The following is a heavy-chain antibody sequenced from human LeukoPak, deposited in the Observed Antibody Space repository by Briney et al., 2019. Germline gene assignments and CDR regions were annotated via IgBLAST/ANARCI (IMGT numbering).Heavy chain of an antibody. CDR3: ARAGWIITSGIDY. V-gene: IGHV4-38-2*01. D-gene: IGHD1-20*01. Sequence: SEILSLTCGVSGYSISRGYYWAWIRQPPGKGLEWIGTIYHIGSTYYNPSLESRVTISVDTSKNEFSLNLNSVTAADTAVYYCARAGWIITSGIDYWGQGALVTVSS. J-gene: IGHJ4*02. CDR1: GYSISRGYY. CDR2: IYHIGST.